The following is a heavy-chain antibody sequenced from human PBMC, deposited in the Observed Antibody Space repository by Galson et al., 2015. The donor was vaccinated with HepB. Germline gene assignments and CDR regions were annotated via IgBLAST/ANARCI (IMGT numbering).Heavy chain of an antibody. J-gene: IGHJ4*02. V-gene: IGHV1-3*01. D-gene: IGHD2-15*01. CDR3: ARRSLGYCSGGSCQRPFDY. CDR2: INAGNGNT. CDR1: GYTFTSYA. Sequence: VKVSCKASGYTFTSYAMHWVRQAPGQRLEWMGWINAGNGNTKYSQKFQGRVTITRDTSASTAYMELSSLRSEDTAVYYCARRSLGYCSGGSCQRPFDYWGQGTLVTVSS.